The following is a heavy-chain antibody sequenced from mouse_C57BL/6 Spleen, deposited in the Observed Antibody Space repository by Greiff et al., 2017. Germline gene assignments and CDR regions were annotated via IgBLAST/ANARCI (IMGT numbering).Heavy chain of an antibody. J-gene: IGHJ1*03. V-gene: IGHV1-69*01. CDR1: GYTFTSYW. CDR3: ARSRLESYYGSSHWYFDV. Sequence: QVQLQQPGAELVMPGASVKLSCKASGYTFTSYWMHWVKQRPGQGLEWIGEIDPSDSYTNYNQKFKGKSTLTVDKSSSTAYMQLSSLTSEDSAVYYCARSRLESYYGSSHWYFDVWGTGTTVTVSS. CDR2: IDPSDSYT. D-gene: IGHD1-1*01.